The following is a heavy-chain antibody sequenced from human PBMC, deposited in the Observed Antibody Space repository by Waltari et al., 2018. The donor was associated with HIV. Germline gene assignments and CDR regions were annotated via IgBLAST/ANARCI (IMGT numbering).Heavy chain of an antibody. CDR3: ATVGSVLGYYYYGMDV. CDR2: FDPEDGET. J-gene: IGHJ6*02. V-gene: IGHV1-24*01. D-gene: IGHD6-6*01. Sequence: QVQLVQSGAEVKKPGASVKVSCKVSGYTLTELSMHWVRQAPGKGLEWMGGFDPEDGETIYAQKFQGRVTMTEETSTDTAYMELSSLRSEDTAVYYCATVGSVLGYYYYGMDVWGQGTTVTVSS. CDR1: GYTLTELS.